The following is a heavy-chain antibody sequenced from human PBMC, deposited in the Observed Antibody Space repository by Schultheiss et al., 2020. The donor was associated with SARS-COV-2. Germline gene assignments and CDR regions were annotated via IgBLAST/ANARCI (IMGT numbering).Heavy chain of an antibody. Sequence: SETLSLTCTVSGGSISSGDYYWSWIRQPPGKGLEWIGYIYYSGSTYYNPSLKSRVTISVDTSKNQYSLKLSSVTAADTAVYYCARGGSYGSSSLYYFDYWGQGTLVTVSS. CDR2: IYYSGST. V-gene: IGHV4-30-4*01. D-gene: IGHD3-10*01. J-gene: IGHJ4*02. CDR1: GGSISSGDYY. CDR3: ARGGSYGSSSLYYFDY.